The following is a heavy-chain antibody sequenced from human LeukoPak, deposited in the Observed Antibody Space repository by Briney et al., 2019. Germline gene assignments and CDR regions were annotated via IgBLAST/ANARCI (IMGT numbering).Heavy chain of an antibody. CDR1: GYTFTSYG. Sequence: ASVKVSCKASGYTFTSYGISWVRQAPGQGLEWMGWISAYNGNTNYAQKLQGRVTMTTDTSTSTAYMELRSLRSDDTAVYYCARSKTGIVGGTPYYFDYWGQGTLVTVSS. CDR3: ARSKTGIVGGTPYYFDY. J-gene: IGHJ4*02. V-gene: IGHV1-18*01. D-gene: IGHD1-26*01. CDR2: ISAYNGNT.